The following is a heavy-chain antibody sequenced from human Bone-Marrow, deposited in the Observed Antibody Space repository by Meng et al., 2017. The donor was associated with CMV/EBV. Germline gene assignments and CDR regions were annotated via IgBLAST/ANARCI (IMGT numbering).Heavy chain of an antibody. CDR3: ARAGGYYDSSGYYYGRSWFAP. J-gene: IGHJ5*02. D-gene: IGHD3-22*01. Sequence: SVKVSCKASGGTFSSYAISWVRQAPGQGLEWMGGIIPIFGTANYAQKFQGRVTITTDESTSTAYMELSSLRSEDTAVYYCARAGGYYDSSGYYYGRSWFAPWGQGTRVTGYS. CDR1: GGTFSSYA. CDR2: IIPIFGTA. V-gene: IGHV1-69*05.